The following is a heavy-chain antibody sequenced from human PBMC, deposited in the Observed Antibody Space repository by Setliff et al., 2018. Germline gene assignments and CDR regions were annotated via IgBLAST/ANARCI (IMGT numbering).Heavy chain of an antibody. Sequence: ASVKVSCKASGYTFTGYYMHWVRQAPGQGLEWMGWINPNSGGKNYAQKFQGRVTMTRDTSISTAYMELSRLRSDDTAVYYCARGIVTVVVPAAIPYWGYYGMDVWGQGTTVTVSS. D-gene: IGHD2-2*01. CDR3: ARGIVTVVVPAAIPYWGYYGMDV. CDR2: INPNSGGK. V-gene: IGHV1-2*02. J-gene: IGHJ6*02. CDR1: GYTFTGYY.